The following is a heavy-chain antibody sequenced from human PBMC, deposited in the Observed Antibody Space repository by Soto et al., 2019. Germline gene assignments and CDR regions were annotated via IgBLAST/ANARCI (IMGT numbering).Heavy chain of an antibody. D-gene: IGHD4-17*01. CDR1: GFTFRSYV. CDR3: ARDIGVTHGDLEY. CDR2: IWYDGSNK. J-gene: IGHJ4*02. V-gene: IGHV3-33*01. Sequence: QVQLVESGGGVVQPGRSLRLSCAASGFTFRSYVMHWVRQAPGKGLEWVAVIWYDGSNKYYADSVRGRFTISRDNSKDTLYLQMNSLGTEDTAVYFCARDIGVTHGDLEYGGQGTLVTVSS.